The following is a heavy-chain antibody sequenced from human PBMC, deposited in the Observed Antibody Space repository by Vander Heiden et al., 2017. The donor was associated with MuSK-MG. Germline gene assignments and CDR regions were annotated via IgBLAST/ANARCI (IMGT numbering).Heavy chain of an antibody. D-gene: IGHD6-13*01. CDR1: GFTFSSYS. CDR2: ISSSSSTI. Sequence: EVQLVESGGGLVQPGGSLRLSCAASGFTFSSYSMNWVRQAPGKGLEWVSYISSSSSTIYYADSVKGRFTISRDNAKNSLYLQMNSLRDEDTAVYYCASASSSSEWFDPWGQGTLVTVSS. J-gene: IGHJ5*02. V-gene: IGHV3-48*02. CDR3: ASASSSSEWFDP.